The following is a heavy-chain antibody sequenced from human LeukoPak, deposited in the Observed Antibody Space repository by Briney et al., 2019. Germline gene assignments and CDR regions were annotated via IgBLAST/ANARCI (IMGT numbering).Heavy chain of an antibody. V-gene: IGHV4-34*01. J-gene: IGHJ4*02. CDR1: GGSFSGCY. CDR3: ARGVSGYSSSWSIRFDY. CDR2: INHSGST. D-gene: IGHD6-13*01. Sequence: SETLSLTCAVYGGSFSGCYWSWIRQPPGKGLEWIGEINHSGSTNYNPSLKSRVTISVDTSKNQFSLKLSSVTAADTAVYYCARGVSGYSSSWSIRFDYWGQGTLVTVSS.